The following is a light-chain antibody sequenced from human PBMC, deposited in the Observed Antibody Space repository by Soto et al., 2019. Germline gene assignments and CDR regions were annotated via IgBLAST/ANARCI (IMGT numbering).Light chain of an antibody. J-gene: IGKJ1*01. CDR2: HAS. CDR1: ESISNW. V-gene: IGKV1-5*01. CDR3: QQYRTYS. Sequence: IQLTQSPTTLPASVRDRVTLTCRASESISNWLAWYQQRPGTAPKLLIYHASILETAVPSRFSGNGSGTEFTLTISSLQPGDFATYYCQQYRTYSFGQGSRVEIK.